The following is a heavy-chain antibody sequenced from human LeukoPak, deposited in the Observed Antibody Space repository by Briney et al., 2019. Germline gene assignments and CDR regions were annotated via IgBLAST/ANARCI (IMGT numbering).Heavy chain of an antibody. D-gene: IGHD3-10*01. Sequence: ASVKVSCKASGYTFTSYGISWVRHAPGQGLEWMGWISAYNGNTNYAQKLQGRVTMTTDTSTSTAYMELRSLRSDDTAVYYCARAGLWFGELSVDYWGQGTLVTVSS. CDR2: ISAYNGNT. CDR3: ARAGLWFGELSVDY. CDR1: GYTFTSYG. V-gene: IGHV1-18*01. J-gene: IGHJ4*02.